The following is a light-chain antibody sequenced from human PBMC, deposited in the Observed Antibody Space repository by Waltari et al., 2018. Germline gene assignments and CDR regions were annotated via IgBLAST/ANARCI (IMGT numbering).Light chain of an antibody. CDR2: SSF. CDR1: RTIDSY. CDR3: QQSYSLPLT. J-gene: IGKJ4*01. V-gene: IGKV1-39*01. Sequence: DIQMTQSPSSLSASIGDRVTLTCRASRTIDSYLNWYQQKPGKAPKLLISSSFILQTGVPSRCSGSGSGTDFTLTITNLEPDDFATYFCQQSYSLPLTFGGGTKV.